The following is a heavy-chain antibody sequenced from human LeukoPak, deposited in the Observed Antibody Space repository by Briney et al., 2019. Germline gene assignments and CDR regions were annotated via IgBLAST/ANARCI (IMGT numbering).Heavy chain of an antibody. CDR3: ARGGYYDSSGNDAFDI. J-gene: IGHJ3*02. CDR2: ISYDGSNK. V-gene: IGHV3-30*04. CDR1: GFTFSSYA. Sequence: GGSLRLSCAASGFTFSSYAMHWVRQAPGKGLEWVAVISYDGSNKYYADSVKGRFTISRDNSKNTLYLQMNSLRAEDTAVYYCARGGYYDSSGNDAFDIWGQGTMVTVSS. D-gene: IGHD3-22*01.